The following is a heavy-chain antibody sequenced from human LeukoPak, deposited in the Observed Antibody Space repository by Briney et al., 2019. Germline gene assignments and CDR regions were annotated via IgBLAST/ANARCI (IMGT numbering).Heavy chain of an antibody. CDR3: ARDPPLRFGESLVDV. CDR1: GDSISNNY. J-gene: IGHJ6*02. Sequence: PSETLSLTCTVSGDSISNNYWSWIRQPPGKGLEWIGYIYYSGSTYYNPSLKSRVTISVDTSKNQFSLKLSSVTAADTAVYYCARDPPLRFGESLVDVWGQGTTVTVSS. D-gene: IGHD3-10*01. V-gene: IGHV4-59*12. CDR2: IYYSGST.